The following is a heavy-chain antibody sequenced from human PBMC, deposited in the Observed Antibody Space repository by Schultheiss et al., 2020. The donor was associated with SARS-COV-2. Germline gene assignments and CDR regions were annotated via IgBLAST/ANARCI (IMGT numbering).Heavy chain of an antibody. CDR1: GGSISSGGYS. D-gene: IGHD3-16*01. Sequence: SETLSLTCAVSGGSISSGGYSWSWIRQPPGKGLEWIGYIYHSGSTYYNPSLKSRVTISVDTSKNQFSLKLSSVTAADTAVYYCARAWGRGYYFDYWGQGTLVTVSS. J-gene: IGHJ4*02. CDR3: ARAWGRGYYFDY. V-gene: IGHV4-30-2*01. CDR2: IYHSGST.